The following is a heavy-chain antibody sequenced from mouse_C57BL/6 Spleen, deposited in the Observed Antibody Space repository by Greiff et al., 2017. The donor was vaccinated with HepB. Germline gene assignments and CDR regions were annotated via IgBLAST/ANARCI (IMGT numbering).Heavy chain of an antibody. CDR2: IHPNSGST. CDR3: ARDGYYVGYAMDY. V-gene: IGHV1-64*01. Sequence: QVHVKQPGAELVKPGASVKLSCKASGYTFTSYWMHWVKQRPGQGLEWIGMIHPNSGSTNYNEKFKSKATLTVDKSSSTAYMQLSSLTSEDSAVYYCARDGYYVGYAMDYWGQGTSVTVSS. CDR1: GYTFTSYW. J-gene: IGHJ4*01. D-gene: IGHD2-3*01.